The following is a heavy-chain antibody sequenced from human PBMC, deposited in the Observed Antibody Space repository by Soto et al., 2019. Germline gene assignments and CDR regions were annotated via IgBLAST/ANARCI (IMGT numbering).Heavy chain of an antibody. CDR3: ARDSLYSRSSPYNMDV. V-gene: IGHV3-48*02. CDR2: ISSSPSTI. CDR1: GFTFSSYS. D-gene: IGHD6-6*01. Sequence: EVQVVESGGGLVQPGGSLRLSCAASGFTFSSYSLNWVRQAPGKGLEWVSYISSSPSTIYYADSVKVRFTISRDNAKNSLYLHMNSLRDDDTAVYYCARDSLYSRSSPYNMDVWGKGTTVTVSS. J-gene: IGHJ6*03.